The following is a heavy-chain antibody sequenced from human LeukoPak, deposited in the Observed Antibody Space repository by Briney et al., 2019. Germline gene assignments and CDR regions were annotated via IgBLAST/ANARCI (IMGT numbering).Heavy chain of an antibody. CDR3: ARDYGDSKTFSYYGMDV. D-gene: IGHD4-17*01. J-gene: IGHJ6*02. CDR2: ISSSSYYI. V-gene: IGHV3-21*01. CDR1: GFTFSSYS. Sequence: GGSLRLSCADSGFTFSSYSMNWVRQAPGKGLEWVSSISSSSYYIYYADSVKGRFTISRDNAKNSLYLQMNSLRAEDTAVYYCARDYGDSKTFSYYGMDVWGQGATVTVSS.